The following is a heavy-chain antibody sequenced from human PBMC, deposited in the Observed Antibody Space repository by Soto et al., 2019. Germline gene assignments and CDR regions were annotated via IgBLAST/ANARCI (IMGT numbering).Heavy chain of an antibody. D-gene: IGHD2-2*01. V-gene: IGHV1-18*01. CDR1: GYTFTSYG. Sequence: ASVKVSCKASGYTFTSYGISWVRRAPGQGLEWMGWISAYNGNTNYAQKLQGRVTMTTDTSTSTAYMELRSLRSDDTAVYYCARDIVVVPAAPGGAFDIWGQGTVVTVSS. CDR3: ARDIVVVPAAPGGAFDI. J-gene: IGHJ3*02. CDR2: ISAYNGNT.